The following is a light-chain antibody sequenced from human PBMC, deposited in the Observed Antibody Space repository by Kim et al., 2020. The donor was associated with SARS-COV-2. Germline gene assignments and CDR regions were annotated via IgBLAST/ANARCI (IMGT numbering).Light chain of an antibody. CDR1: NIGIKS. J-gene: IGLJ3*02. Sequence: APGKTSRINCEGDNIGIKSVHWYQQRPGQAPVLVIFYNSDRPSRIPERFSGSNSGNTATMIISRVEAGDEADYYCKVWDTNSDHWVFGGGTQLTVL. CDR2: YNS. V-gene: IGLV3-21*04. CDR3: KVWDTNSDHWV.